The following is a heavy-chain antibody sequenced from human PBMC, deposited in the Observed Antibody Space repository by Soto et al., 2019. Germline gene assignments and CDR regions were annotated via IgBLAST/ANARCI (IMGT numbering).Heavy chain of an antibody. CDR1: GYTFTGYY. Sequence: ASVKVSCKASGYTFTGYYMHWVRQAPGQGLEWMGWINPNSGGTNYAQKFQGWVTMTRDTSISTAYMELSRLRSDDTAVYYCARARIAVAGTSYYYGMDVWGQGTTVTVSS. J-gene: IGHJ6*02. D-gene: IGHD6-19*01. CDR2: INPNSGGT. CDR3: ARARIAVAGTSYYYGMDV. V-gene: IGHV1-2*04.